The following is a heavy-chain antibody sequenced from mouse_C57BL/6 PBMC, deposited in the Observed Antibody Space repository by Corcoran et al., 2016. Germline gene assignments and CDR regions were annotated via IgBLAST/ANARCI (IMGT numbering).Heavy chain of an antibody. D-gene: IGHD2-10*01. V-gene: IGHV1-26*01. CDR2: INPNNGGT. CDR1: GYTFTDYY. Sequence: EVQLQQSGPELVKPGASVKISCKASGYTFTDYYMNWVKQSHGKSLEWIGDINPNNGGTSYNQKFKGKATLTVDKSSSTAYMELRSLTSEDSAVYYCARERAYYSLAYWGQGTLVTVSA. J-gene: IGHJ3*01. CDR3: ARERAYYSLAY.